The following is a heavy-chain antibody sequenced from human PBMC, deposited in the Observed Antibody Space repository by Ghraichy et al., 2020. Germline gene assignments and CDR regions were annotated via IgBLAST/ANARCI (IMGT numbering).Heavy chain of an antibody. CDR1: GGSISTYY. CDR2: IHYSGST. CDR3: ARDTSPACWCL. V-gene: IGHV4-59*01. J-gene: IGHJ4*02. D-gene: IGHD4/OR15-4a*01. Sequence: SETLSLTCTISGGSISTYYWSWIRQPPGKGLEWIGSIHYSGSTNYNPSLKSRVTISVDTSKDQFSLKLTSVTAAATAVYYCARDTSPACWCLWGQGTLVTVSS.